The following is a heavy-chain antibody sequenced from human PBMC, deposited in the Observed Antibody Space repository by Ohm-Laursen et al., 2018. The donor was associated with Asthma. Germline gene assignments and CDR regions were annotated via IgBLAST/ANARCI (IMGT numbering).Heavy chain of an antibody. CDR2: ISTASSFI. J-gene: IGHJ1*01. D-gene: IGHD1-26*01. Sequence: GSLRLSCAASGYTFSRYSIHWARQIPGKGLEWVASISTASSFIYYADSVRGRFTTSRDNARNSVYLQMNSLRAEDTALYYCARIGPEWELPGREYSLHHWGEGTLVTVSS. V-gene: IGHV3-21*01. CDR3: ARIGPEWELPGREYSLHH. CDR1: GYTFSRYS.